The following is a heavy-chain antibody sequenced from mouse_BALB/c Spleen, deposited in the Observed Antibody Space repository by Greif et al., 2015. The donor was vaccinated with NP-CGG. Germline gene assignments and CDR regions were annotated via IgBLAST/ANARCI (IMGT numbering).Heavy chain of an antibody. CDR2: ISSGGSYT. Sequence: EVNVVESGGGLVKPGGSLKLSCAASGFTFSSYTMSWVRQTPEKRLEWVATISSGGSYTYYPDSVKGRFTISRDNAKNTLYLQMSSLKSEDTAMYYCTRDPGGNTGSFAYWGQGTLVTVSA. CDR3: TRDPGGNTGSFAY. CDR1: GFTFSSYT. J-gene: IGHJ3*01. V-gene: IGHV5-6-4*01. D-gene: IGHD1-1*02.